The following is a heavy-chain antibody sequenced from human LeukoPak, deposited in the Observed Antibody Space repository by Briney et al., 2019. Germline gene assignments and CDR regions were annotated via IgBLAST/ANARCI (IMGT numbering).Heavy chain of an antibody. CDR3: ATVGSRRENFDY. D-gene: IGHD6-13*01. CDR2: FDPEDGET. Sequence: ASVKVSCRVSGYTLTELSMHWVRQAPGKGLEWMGGFDPEDGETIYAQKFQGRVAMTEDTSTDTAYMELSSLRSEDTAVYYCATVGSRRENFDYWGQGTLVTVSS. J-gene: IGHJ4*02. CDR1: GYTLTELS. V-gene: IGHV1-24*01.